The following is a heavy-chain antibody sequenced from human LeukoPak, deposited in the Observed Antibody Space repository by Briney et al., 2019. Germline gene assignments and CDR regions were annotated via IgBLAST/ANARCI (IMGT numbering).Heavy chain of an antibody. D-gene: IGHD5-18*01. Sequence: PSQTLSLTCAISGDSVSSNSAAWNWIRQSPSRGLEWLGRTYYRSKWFNDYAVSVKSRITINPDTSKNQFSLQLNSVTPEDTAVYYCARALRIQLWLGDGMDVWGQGTTVTVSS. J-gene: IGHJ6*02. CDR2: TYYRSKWFN. CDR1: GDSVSSNSAA. CDR3: ARALRIQLWLGDGMDV. V-gene: IGHV6-1*01.